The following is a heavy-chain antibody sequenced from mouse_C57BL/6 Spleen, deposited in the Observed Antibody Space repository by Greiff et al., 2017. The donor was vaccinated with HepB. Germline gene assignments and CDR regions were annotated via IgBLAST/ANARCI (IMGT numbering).Heavy chain of an antibody. CDR3: TINRITTVVATTPSDY. Sequence: EVQLQQSGAELVRPGASVKLSCTASGFNIKDDYMHWVKQRPEQGLEWIGWIDPENGDTEYASKFQGKATITADTSSNTAYLQLSSLTSEDTAVYYCTINRITTVVATTPSDYWGQGTTLTVSS. V-gene: IGHV14-4*01. D-gene: IGHD1-1*01. CDR2: IDPENGDT. J-gene: IGHJ2*01. CDR1: GFNIKDDY.